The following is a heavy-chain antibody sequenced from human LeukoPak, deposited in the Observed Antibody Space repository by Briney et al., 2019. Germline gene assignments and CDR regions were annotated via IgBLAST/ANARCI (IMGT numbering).Heavy chain of an antibody. CDR1: GFTFSNAW. CDR2: IKSKTDGGTT. V-gene: IGHV3-15*01. J-gene: IGHJ5*02. Sequence: KPGGSLRLSCAASGFTFSNAWMSWVRQAPGKGLEWVGRIKSKTDGGTTDYAAPVKGRFTISRDDSKNTLYLQMDSLKTEDTAVYYCTTPAGADNWFDPWGQGTLVTVSS. D-gene: IGHD3-10*01. CDR3: TTPAGADNWFDP.